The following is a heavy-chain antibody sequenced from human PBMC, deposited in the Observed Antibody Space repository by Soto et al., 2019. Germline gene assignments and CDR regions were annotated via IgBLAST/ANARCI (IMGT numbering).Heavy chain of an antibody. V-gene: IGHV3-66*01. CDR1: GFTVSSNY. CDR2: IYSGGST. D-gene: IGHD2-15*01. J-gene: IGHJ4*02. CDR3: ARDRLYCSGGSCSKGGNY. Sequence: GSLRLSCAASGFTVSSNYMSWVRQAPGKGLEWVSVIYSGGSTYYADSVKGRFTISRDNSKNTLYLQMNSLRAEDTAVYYFARDRLYCSGGSCSKGGNYWGQGTLVTVSS.